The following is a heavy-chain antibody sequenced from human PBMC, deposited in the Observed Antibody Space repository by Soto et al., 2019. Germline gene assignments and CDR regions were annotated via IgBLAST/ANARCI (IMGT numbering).Heavy chain of an antibody. D-gene: IGHD3-10*01. CDR3: ARDGYYGSGSYGMDV. Sequence: QVQLVQSGAEVKKPGASVKVSCKTSGYTFNNYGISWVRQAPGQGLEWMGWISDYNGNTNYPQKFQGRVTMTTDISTKTVYMVLTSLRSDDTAVYYFARDGYYGSGSYGMDVWGRGTTVSVSS. CDR1: GYTFNNYG. V-gene: IGHV1-18*01. CDR2: ISDYNGNT. J-gene: IGHJ6*02.